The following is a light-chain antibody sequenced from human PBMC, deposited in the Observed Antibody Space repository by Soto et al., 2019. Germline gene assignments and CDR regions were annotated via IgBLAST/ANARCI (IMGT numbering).Light chain of an antibody. Sequence: DIQMTQSPSSLSASVGDRVTITCRASQSISNYLNWYQQKPGKAPKLLMYAASSLQSGVPSRFGGSGSGTDFNLTISSPHPENSATYYSQQSYSTPRTFGQGTKVEIK. CDR1: QSISNY. J-gene: IGKJ1*01. CDR2: AAS. CDR3: QQSYSTPRT. V-gene: IGKV1-39*01.